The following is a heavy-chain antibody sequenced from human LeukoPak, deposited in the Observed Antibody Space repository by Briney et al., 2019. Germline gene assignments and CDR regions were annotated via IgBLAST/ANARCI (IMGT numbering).Heavy chain of an antibody. V-gene: IGHV1-2*02. Sequence: ASVKVSCEASGYTFTGYYLHWVRQAPGQGLEWMGWIRPNNGGTNYALKFKDRLTLTRDTSTGTAYMELSGLRSDDTAVYYCARFTPRITVIVVDLDLDAFDFWGQGTMVTVSS. D-gene: IGHD3-22*01. J-gene: IGHJ3*01. CDR2: IRPNNGGT. CDR1: GYTFTGYY. CDR3: ARFTPRITVIVVDLDLDAFDF.